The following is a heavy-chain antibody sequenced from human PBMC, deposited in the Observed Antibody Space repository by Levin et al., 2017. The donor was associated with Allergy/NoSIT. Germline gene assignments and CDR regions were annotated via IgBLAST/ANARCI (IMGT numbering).Heavy chain of an antibody. Sequence: SSETLSLTCTVSGGSISSYYWSWIRQPAGKGLEWIGRIYTSGSTNYNPSLKSRVTMSVDTSKNQFSLKLSSVTAADTAVYYCARMVAYYDFWSGYYTEAFDYWGQGTLVTVSS. J-gene: IGHJ4*02. CDR2: IYTSGST. CDR3: ARMVAYYDFWSGYYTEAFDY. D-gene: IGHD3-3*01. V-gene: IGHV4-4*07. CDR1: GGSISSYY.